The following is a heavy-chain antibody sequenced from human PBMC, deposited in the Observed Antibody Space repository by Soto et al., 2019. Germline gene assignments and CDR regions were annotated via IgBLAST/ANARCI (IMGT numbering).Heavy chain of an antibody. CDR2: LYFGGKT. V-gene: IGHV4-39*01. CDR3: ARHGSY. J-gene: IGHJ4*02. CDR1: GVSISSSSYY. Sequence: QLQLQESGPGLVKPSETLSLICTVSGVSISSSSYYWGWIRQTPGKGLEWIGTLYFGGKTYYNPSLKSRLTISVDRSKNQFALNLTSVTAADTAVYYCARHGSYWGPGTLVTVSS.